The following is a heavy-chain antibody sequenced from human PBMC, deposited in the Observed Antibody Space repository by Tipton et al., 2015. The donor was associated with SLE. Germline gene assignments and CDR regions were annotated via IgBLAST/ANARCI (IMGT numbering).Heavy chain of an antibody. J-gene: IGHJ4*02. CDR1: GGSMSSGSYC. D-gene: IGHD1-26*01. Sequence: TLSLTCTVSGGSMSSGSYCWSWIRQPAGKGLEWIGRIYTSGSTNYNPSLKSRLTMSVDTSKNQFSLKLSSVTAADTAVYYCARGSRVEEELDFWGQGTLVTVSS. CDR3: ARGSRVEEELDF. CDR2: IYTSGST. V-gene: IGHV4-61*02.